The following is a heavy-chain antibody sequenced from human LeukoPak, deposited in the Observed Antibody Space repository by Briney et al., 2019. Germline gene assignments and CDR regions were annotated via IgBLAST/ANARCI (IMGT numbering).Heavy chain of an antibody. D-gene: IGHD2-2*02. CDR3: AGGYCSSTSCYTELFDY. J-gene: IGHJ4*02. Sequence: GGSLRLSCAASGFTFSSYGMHWVRQAPGKGLEWVAFIRNDGSNKYYADSVKGRFTISRDNSKNTLYLQMNSLRAEDTAVYYCAGGYCSSTSCYTELFDYWGQGTLVTVSS. V-gene: IGHV3-30*02. CDR1: GFTFSSYG. CDR2: IRNDGSNK.